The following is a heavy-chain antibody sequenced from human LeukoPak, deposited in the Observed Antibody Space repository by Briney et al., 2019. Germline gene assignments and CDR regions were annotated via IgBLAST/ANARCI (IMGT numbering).Heavy chain of an antibody. D-gene: IGHD3-3*01. CDR2: ISGSGGST. J-gene: IGHJ4*02. CDR3: AKDRYGFWSGYDY. CDR1: GFPYSSYA. Sequence: GGSLRLSCAASGFPYSSYAMSWVRQAPGKGLEWVSSISGSGGSTYYADSVKGRFTISRDNSKNTLYLQMNSLRAEDTAVYYCAKDRYGFWSGYDYWGQGTLVTVSS. V-gene: IGHV3-23*01.